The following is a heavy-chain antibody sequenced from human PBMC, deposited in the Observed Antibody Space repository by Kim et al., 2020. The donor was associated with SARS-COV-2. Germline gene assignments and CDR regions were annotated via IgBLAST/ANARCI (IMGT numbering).Heavy chain of an antibody. V-gene: IGHV3-23*01. D-gene: IGHD3-16*01. Sequence: GGSLRLSCAASGFTFSNYAMSWVRQAPGKGLEWVSYIRGGGAVTHYAGSVKGRCTISRDNLKNTLYLQVDSLRAEDTGVYYCAKCHSDWGNDAFDIWGLGTMVTVSS. CDR3: AKCHSDWGNDAFDI. CDR2: IRGGGAVT. CDR1: GFTFSNYA. J-gene: IGHJ3*02.